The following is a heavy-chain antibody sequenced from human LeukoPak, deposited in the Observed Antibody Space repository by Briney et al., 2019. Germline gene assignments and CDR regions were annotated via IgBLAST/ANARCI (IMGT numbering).Heavy chain of an antibody. Sequence: PGGSLRLSCAASGFTFSSYEMNWVRQAPGKGLEWVSYISSSGSTIYYADSVKGRFTISRDNAKNSLYLQMNSLRAEDTAVYYCAGNVVVVAATRGYYYGMDVWGQGTTVTVSS. V-gene: IGHV3-48*03. CDR1: GFTFSSYE. CDR3: AGNVVVVAATRGYYYGMDV. J-gene: IGHJ6*02. CDR2: ISSSGSTI. D-gene: IGHD2-15*01.